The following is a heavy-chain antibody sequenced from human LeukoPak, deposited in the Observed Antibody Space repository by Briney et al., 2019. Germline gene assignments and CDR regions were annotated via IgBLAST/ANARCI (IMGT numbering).Heavy chain of an antibody. V-gene: IGHV4-59*08. CDR1: GGSISSYY. D-gene: IGHD3-10*01. Sequence: SETLSLTCTVSGGSISSYYWSWIRQPPGKGLEWIGYIYYSGSTNYNPSLKSRVTISVDTSKNQFSLRLSSVTAADTAVYYCARAHTYGSGSYVDYWGQGTLVTVSS. CDR2: IYYSGST. CDR3: ARAHTYGSGSYVDY. J-gene: IGHJ4*02.